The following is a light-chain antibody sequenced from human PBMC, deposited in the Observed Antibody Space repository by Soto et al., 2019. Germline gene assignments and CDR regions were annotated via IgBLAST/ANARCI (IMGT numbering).Light chain of an antibody. V-gene: IGLV3-21*02. CDR1: NIGSKS. CDR2: DDS. CDR3: STWDDSLNGWV. J-gene: IGLJ3*02. Sequence: SYVLTQPPSVSVAPGQTARITCGGNNIGSKSVHWYRQKPGQAPVLVVYDDSDRPSGTPERFSGSKSGTTASLAISGVQSEDEADYYCSTWDDSLNGWVFGGGTKVTVL.